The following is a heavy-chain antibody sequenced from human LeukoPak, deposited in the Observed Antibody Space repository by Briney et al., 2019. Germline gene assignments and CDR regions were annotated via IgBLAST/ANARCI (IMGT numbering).Heavy chain of an antibody. D-gene: IGHD3-10*01. CDR1: GGTFSSYA. J-gene: IGHJ4*02. V-gene: IGHV1-69*04. CDR3: AYYYGSGNQDY. Sequence: SVKVSCKASGGTFSSYAISWVRQAPGQGLEWMGRIIPILGIANYAQKFQGRVTITADKSTSTAYMELSSLRSEDAAVYYCAYYYGSGNQDYWGQGTLVTVSS. CDR2: IIPILGIA.